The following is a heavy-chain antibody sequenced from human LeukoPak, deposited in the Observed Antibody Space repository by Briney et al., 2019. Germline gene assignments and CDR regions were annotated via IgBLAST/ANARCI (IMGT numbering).Heavy chain of an antibody. Sequence: GASVTVSCTASGYTFTSYGISWVRQAPGKGLEWVSAISGSGGSTYYADSVKGRFTISRDNSKNTLYLQMNSLRAEDTAVYYCAKGYCSGGSCYLVYWGQGTLVTVSS. D-gene: IGHD2-15*01. CDR3: AKGYCSGGSCYLVY. J-gene: IGHJ4*02. V-gene: IGHV3-23*01. CDR1: GYTFTSYG. CDR2: ISGSGGST.